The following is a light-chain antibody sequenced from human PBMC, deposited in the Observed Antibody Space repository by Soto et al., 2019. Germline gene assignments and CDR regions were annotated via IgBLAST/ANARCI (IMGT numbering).Light chain of an antibody. CDR2: STN. V-gene: IGLV8-61*01. Sequence: QTVVTQEPSFSVSPGRTVTLTCGLSSGSVSTSYYPSWYQQTPGQAPRTLIYSTNPRSSGVPDRFSGSILGNKAALTITGAHADDESYYYCVLYMGSGIWVFGGGTKVTVL. CDR3: VLYMGSGIWV. CDR1: SGSVSTSYY. J-gene: IGLJ3*02.